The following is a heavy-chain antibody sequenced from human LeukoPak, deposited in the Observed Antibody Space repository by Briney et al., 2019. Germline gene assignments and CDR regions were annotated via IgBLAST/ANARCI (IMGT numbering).Heavy chain of an antibody. CDR2: ISSNGGST. D-gene: IGHD1-14*01. CDR1: GFTFSSYA. J-gene: IGHJ3*02. CDR3: AGDNRPDGVRGAFDI. Sequence: GGSLRLSCAASGFTFSSYAMHWVRQAPGKGLEYVSAISSNGGSTYYANSVKGRFTISRDNSKNTLYLQMGSLRAEDMAVYYCAGDNRPDGVRGAFDIWGQGTMVTVSS. V-gene: IGHV3-64*01.